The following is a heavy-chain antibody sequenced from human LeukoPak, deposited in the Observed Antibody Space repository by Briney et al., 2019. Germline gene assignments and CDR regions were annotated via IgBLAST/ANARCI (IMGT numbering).Heavy chain of an antibody. J-gene: IGHJ6*03. V-gene: IGHV3-23*01. Sequence: PGGSLRLSCAASGFTFSSYAMSWVRQAPGKGLEWVSAISGSGGSTYYADSVKGRFTNSRDNSKNTLYLQMNSLRAENTAVYYCAKEALSPDYYYYMDVWGKGTTVTVSS. CDR3: AKEALSPDYYYYMDV. CDR1: GFTFSSYA. CDR2: ISGSGGST.